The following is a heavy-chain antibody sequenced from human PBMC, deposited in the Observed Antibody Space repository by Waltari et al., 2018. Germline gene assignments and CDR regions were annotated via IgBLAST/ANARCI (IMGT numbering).Heavy chain of an antibody. CDR2: INSDGSST. V-gene: IGHV3-74*01. CDR3: ASLAAAGTHYYYGMDV. Sequence: EVQLVESGGGLVQPGGSLRLSCAASGFTFSSYWMHWVRQAPGKGLVWVSRINSDGSSTSYADSVKGRFTISRDNAKNTLYLQMNSLRAEDTAVYYCASLAAAGTHYYYGMDVWGQGITVTVSS. D-gene: IGHD6-13*01. CDR1: GFTFSSYW. J-gene: IGHJ6*02.